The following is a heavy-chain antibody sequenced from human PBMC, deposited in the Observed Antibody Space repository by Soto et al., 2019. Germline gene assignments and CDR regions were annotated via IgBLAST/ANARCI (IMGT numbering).Heavy chain of an antibody. Sequence: GGSLRLSCAASGFTFSSYGMHWVRQAPGKGLEWVAVIWYDGSNKYYADSVKGRFTISRDNSKNTLYLQMNSLRAEDTAVYYCARGSAVYCSGGSCYSDYYYYMDVWGKGTTVTGSS. D-gene: IGHD2-15*01. CDR2: IWYDGSNK. J-gene: IGHJ6*03. V-gene: IGHV3-33*01. CDR3: ARGSAVYCSGGSCYSDYYYYMDV. CDR1: GFTFSSYG.